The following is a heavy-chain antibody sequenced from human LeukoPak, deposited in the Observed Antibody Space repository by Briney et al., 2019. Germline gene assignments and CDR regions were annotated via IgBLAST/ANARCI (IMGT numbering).Heavy chain of an antibody. CDR3: ARDSSGYAYYFDY. J-gene: IGHJ4*02. CDR2: ISYSGST. V-gene: IGHV4-59*01. Sequence: SETLSLTCTVSGGSISSYYWNWIRQPPGKGLEWIGYISYSGSTNYNPSLKSRVTISVDTSKNQFSLKLSSVTAADTAVYYCARDSSGYAYYFDYWGQGTLLTGSS. D-gene: IGHD5-12*01. CDR1: GGSISSYY.